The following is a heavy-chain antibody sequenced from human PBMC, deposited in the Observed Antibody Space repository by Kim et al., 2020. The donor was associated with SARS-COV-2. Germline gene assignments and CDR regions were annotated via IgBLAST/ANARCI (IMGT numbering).Heavy chain of an antibody. D-gene: IGHD6-13*01. CDR3: ARGGAAAPLTLCNYYYYMDV. Sequence: GGSLRLSCAASGFTFDDYGMSWVRQAPGKGLEWVSGIKWNGGRTGYADSVKGRFTISRDNAKNSLYLQMNSLRAEDTALYHCARGGAAAPLTLCNYYYYMDVWGTGTPVTVSS. CDR2: IKWNGGRT. V-gene: IGHV3-20*01. J-gene: IGHJ6*03. CDR1: GFTFDDYG.